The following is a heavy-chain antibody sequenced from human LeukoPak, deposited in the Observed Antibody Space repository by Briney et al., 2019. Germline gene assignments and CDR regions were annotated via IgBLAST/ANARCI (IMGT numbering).Heavy chain of an antibody. CDR2: INPSGGST. J-gene: IGHJ6*03. CDR1: GYTFTSYY. D-gene: IGHD5-12*01. CDR3: ARGAYGRDYYYYMDV. Sequence: ASVKVSCKASGYTFTSYYMHWVRQAPGQGLEWMGIINPSGGSTSYAQKFQGRVTMTRDTFTSTVYMELSSLRSEDTAVYYCARGAYGRDYYYYMDVWGKGTTVTVSS. V-gene: IGHV1-46*01.